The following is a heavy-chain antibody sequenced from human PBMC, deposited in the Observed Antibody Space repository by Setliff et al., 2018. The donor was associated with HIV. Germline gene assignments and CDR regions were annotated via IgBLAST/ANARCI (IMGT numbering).Heavy chain of an antibody. V-gene: IGHV1-3*04. Sequence: ASVKVSCKVSGYTFTTYSIHWVRQAPGQRLEWMGWLHTGDGRTSYSVKLQGRVTFTRDTSASTAYMELRSLGSDDTAVYFCARRASTAEVFDYWGQGTPVTVSS. D-gene: IGHD1-1*01. CDR3: ARRASTAEVFDY. CDR2: LHTGDGRT. J-gene: IGHJ4*02. CDR1: GYTFTTYS.